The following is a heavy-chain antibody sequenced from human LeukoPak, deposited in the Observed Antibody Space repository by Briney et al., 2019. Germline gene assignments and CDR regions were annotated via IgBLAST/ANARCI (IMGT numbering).Heavy chain of an antibody. J-gene: IGHJ4*02. CDR2: IYYSGST. D-gene: IGHD3-9*01. CDR3: ARVVALGGDYDILTGYYGFDY. V-gene: IGHV4-31*03. Sequence: SETLALTCTVSGGSISSGGYYCSWIRQHPGKGLEWIGYIYYSGSTYYNPSLKSRVTISVDTSKNQFSLKLSSVTAADTAVYYCARVVALGGDYDILTGYYGFDYWGQGTLATVSS. CDR1: GGSISSGGYY.